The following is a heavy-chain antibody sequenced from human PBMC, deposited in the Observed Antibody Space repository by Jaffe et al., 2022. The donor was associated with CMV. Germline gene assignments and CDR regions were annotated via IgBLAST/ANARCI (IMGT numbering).Heavy chain of an antibody. CDR3: VKDILKVAGKYFQH. CDR2: ISSNGDST. V-gene: IGHV3-64D*06. J-gene: IGHJ1*01. Sequence: EVQLVESGGGLVQPGGSLRLSCSASGFTFSTYSMHWVRQAPGKGLEYVSAISSNGDSTYYADSVKGRCTISRDNSKNTLYLQMSSLRAEDTAVYYCVKDILKVAGKYFQHWGQGTLVTVSS. CDR1: GFTFSTYS. D-gene: IGHD6-19*01.